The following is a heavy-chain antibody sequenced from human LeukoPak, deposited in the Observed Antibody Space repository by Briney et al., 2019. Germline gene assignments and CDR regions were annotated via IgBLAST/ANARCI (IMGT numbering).Heavy chain of an antibody. CDR2: LDSDGSP. Sequence: GGSLRLSCAAFGFTVRSDDMNWVHQAPGKGLEWVSILDSDGSPSYADSVKGRFTISRDNSKNTLDLQMNSLRAEDTAVYYCARAAAGRAYYHYGMDVWGQGTTVTVSS. D-gene: IGHD6-13*01. V-gene: IGHV3-53*01. CDR3: ARAAAGRAYYHYGMDV. CDR1: GFTVRSDD. J-gene: IGHJ6*02.